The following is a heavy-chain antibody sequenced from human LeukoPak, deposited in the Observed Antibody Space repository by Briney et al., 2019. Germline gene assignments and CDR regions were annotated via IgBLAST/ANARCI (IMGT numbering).Heavy chain of an antibody. CDR2: ISSSSIYI. J-gene: IGHJ5*02. Sequence: GGSLRLSCAASGFTFSSYSMNWVRQAPGKGLEWVSSISSSSIYIYYADSVKGRFTISRDNAKKSLYLQMNSLRAEDTAVYYCARAPIPLPASNWFDPWGQGTLVTVSS. CDR1: GFTFSSYS. V-gene: IGHV3-21*01. D-gene: IGHD2-15*01. CDR3: ARAPIPLPASNWFDP.